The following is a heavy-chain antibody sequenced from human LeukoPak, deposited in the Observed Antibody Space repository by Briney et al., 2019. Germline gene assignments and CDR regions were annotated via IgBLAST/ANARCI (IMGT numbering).Heavy chain of an antibody. Sequence: PSETLSLTCTASGGSISSYYWSWIRQPPGKGLEWIGYIYYSGSTNYNPSLKSRVTISVDTSKNQFSLKLSSVTAADTAVYYCAAGGSGSYPDAFDIWGQGTMVTVSS. D-gene: IGHD1-26*01. CDR3: AAGGSGSYPDAFDI. V-gene: IGHV4-59*01. CDR2: IYYSGST. CDR1: GGSISSYY. J-gene: IGHJ3*02.